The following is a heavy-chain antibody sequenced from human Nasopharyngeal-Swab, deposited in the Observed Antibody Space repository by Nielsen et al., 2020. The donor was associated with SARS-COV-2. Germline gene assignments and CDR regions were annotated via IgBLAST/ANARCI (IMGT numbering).Heavy chain of an antibody. CDR3: ARLNYDFGGLYGVDV. Sequence: SETLSLTCTVSGGSISSHSYYWAWIRTPPGKGPEWIGHIYYTGSTHYNPSLRSRVTTSVDTSKNQFSLELRSVTAADTGVYFCARLNYDFGGLYGVDVWGQGTTVTVSS. V-gene: IGHV4-39*01. CDR2: IYYTGST. J-gene: IGHJ6*02. CDR1: GGSISSHSYY. D-gene: IGHD3-3*01.